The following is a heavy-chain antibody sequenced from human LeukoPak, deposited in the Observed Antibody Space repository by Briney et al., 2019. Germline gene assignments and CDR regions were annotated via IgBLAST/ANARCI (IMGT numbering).Heavy chain of an antibody. V-gene: IGHV4-39*07. CDR2: FHYSGSN. J-gene: IGHJ5*02. CDR1: GGSISSTYYY. Sequence: PSETLSPTCTVSGGSISSTYYYWGWIRQPPGKGLEWIGNFHYSGSNSYNPSLKSRVTISVDTSKNQFSLKLSSVTAADTAVYYCASLPVLRKGPRGLRYFDWLLFDNWFDPWGQGTLVTVSS. D-gene: IGHD3-9*01. CDR3: ASLPVLRKGPRGLRYFDWLLFDNWFDP.